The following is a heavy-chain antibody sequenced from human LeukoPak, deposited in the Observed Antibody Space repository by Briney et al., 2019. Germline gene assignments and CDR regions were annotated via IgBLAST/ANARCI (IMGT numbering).Heavy chain of an antibody. CDR2: ISGSSSYI. V-gene: IGHV3-21*01. D-gene: IGHD2-2*01. Sequence: GGSLRLSCAGSGFTFSSYNMNWVRQAPGKGLEWVSSISGSSSYIYYADSVKGRFTISRDNSKNTLYLQMNSLRAEDTAVYYCAKAVTMSIVVVPAAMDVWGKGTTVTVSS. CDR1: GFTFSSYN. J-gene: IGHJ6*04. CDR3: AKAVTMSIVVVPAAMDV.